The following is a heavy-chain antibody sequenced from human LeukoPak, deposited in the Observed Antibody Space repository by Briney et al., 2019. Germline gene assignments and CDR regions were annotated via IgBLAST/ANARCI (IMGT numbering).Heavy chain of an antibody. J-gene: IGHJ4*02. CDR1: GFTFSSYS. D-gene: IGHD3-10*01. Sequence: GGSPRLSCAASGFTFSSYSMNWVRQAPGKGLEWVSSISSSSSYIYYADSVKGRFTISRDNAKNSLYLQMNSLRAEDTAVYYCARGIPWTMVRGVPLNYFDYWGQGTLVTVSS. CDR3: ARGIPWTMVRGVPLNYFDY. V-gene: IGHV3-21*01. CDR2: ISSSSSYI.